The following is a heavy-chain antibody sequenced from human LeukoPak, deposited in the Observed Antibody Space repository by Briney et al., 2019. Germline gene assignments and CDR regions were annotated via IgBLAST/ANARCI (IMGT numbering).Heavy chain of an antibody. CDR2: IYYSGST. CDR3: ARHVRFLEWLSSYYFDY. V-gene: IGHV4-39*01. CDR1: GGSISNYY. D-gene: IGHD3-3*01. J-gene: IGHJ4*02. Sequence: PSETLSLTCTVSGGSISNYYWGWIRQPPGKGLEWIGSIYYSGSTYYNPSLKSRVTISVDTSKSQFSLRLTSVTAADTAVYYCARHVRFLEWLSSYYFDYWGQGTLVTVSS.